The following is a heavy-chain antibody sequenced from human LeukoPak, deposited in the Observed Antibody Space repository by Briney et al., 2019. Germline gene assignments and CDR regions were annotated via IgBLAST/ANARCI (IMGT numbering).Heavy chain of an antibody. CDR3: ARGYSSSWLDY. J-gene: IGHJ4*02. V-gene: IGHV1-2*06. CDR2: INPNSGGT. CDR1: GYTFTAFY. Sequence: ASVKVSCKASGYTFTAFYMHWVRQAPGQGLEWMGRINPNSGGTKYAQKFQGRVTMTTDTSINTAYLERGRLRSDDTAVYYCARGYSSSWLDYWGQGTLVTVSS. D-gene: IGHD6-13*01.